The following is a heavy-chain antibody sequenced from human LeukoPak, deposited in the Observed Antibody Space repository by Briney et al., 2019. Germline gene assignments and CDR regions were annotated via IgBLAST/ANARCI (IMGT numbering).Heavy chain of an antibody. CDR3: ARDRQDSSGYYSALNAFDI. Sequence: GASVKVSCKASGYTFTSYGISWVRQAPGQGLEWMGIINPSGGSTSYAQKFQGRVTMTRDTSTSTVYMELSSLRSVDTAVYYCARDRQDSSGYYSALNAFDIWGQGTMVTVSS. CDR2: INPSGGST. V-gene: IGHV1-46*01. J-gene: IGHJ3*02. CDR1: GYTFTSYG. D-gene: IGHD3-22*01.